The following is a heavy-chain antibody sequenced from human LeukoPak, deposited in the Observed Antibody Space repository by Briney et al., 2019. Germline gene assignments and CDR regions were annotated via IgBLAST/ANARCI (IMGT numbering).Heavy chain of an antibody. CDR1: EYTFTDYY. Sequence: ASVKVFCKASEYTFTDYYIHWVRQAPGQGLEWMGWISPNSGGTNYAQKFQGRVTMTRDTSISTAYMELSSLRSDDTAVYYCARGGAYTYGYYWGQGTLVTVSS. J-gene: IGHJ4*02. CDR2: ISPNSGGT. V-gene: IGHV1-2*02. D-gene: IGHD5-18*01. CDR3: ARGGAYTYGYY.